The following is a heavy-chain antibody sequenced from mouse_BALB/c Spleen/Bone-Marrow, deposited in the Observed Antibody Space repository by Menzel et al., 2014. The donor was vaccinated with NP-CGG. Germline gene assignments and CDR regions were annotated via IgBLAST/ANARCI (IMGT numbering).Heavy chain of an antibody. D-gene: IGHD1-1*01. CDR2: IWAGGST. CDR3: ARDPFYYGSPHWYFDV. Sequence: VMLVESGPGLVAPSQSLSITCTVSGFSLTSYGVHWVRQPPGKGLEWLGVIWAGGSTNYNSALMSRLSISKDNSKSQVFLKLNSLQTDDSAMYYCARDPFYYGSPHWYFDVWGAGATVTVSS. V-gene: IGHV2-9*02. J-gene: IGHJ1*01. CDR1: GFSLTSYG.